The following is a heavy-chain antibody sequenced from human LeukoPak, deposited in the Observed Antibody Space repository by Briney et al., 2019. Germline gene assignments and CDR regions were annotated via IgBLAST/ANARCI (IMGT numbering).Heavy chain of an antibody. D-gene: IGHD1-26*01. Sequence: KPARSLTLSCAASGVTFSSYSMNWVRHAPGKGLEWVSSISSSSSYIYYADSVKGRFTISRDNAKNSLYLQINSLRAEDTAMYYCAKDGSAFDYWGQGTLVTVSS. CDR2: ISSSSSYI. J-gene: IGHJ4*02. CDR3: AKDGSAFDY. V-gene: IGHV3-21*04. CDR1: GVTFSSYS.